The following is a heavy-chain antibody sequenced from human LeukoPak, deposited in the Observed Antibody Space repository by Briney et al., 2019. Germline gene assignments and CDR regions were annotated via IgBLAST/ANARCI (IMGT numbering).Heavy chain of an antibody. Sequence: SGPTLLKPTQTLTLTSAFSGFSLNTVGVGVAWIRQPPGKALEWLALIYWDDDKRYNPSLKSRLTITKDTSGNQVVLTLTNVDPVDTAPYYCAHFPSMIRGVIANIYFDHWGQGTLVAVSS. V-gene: IGHV2-5*02. CDR2: IYWDDDK. CDR1: GFSLNTVGVG. CDR3: AHFPSMIRGVIANIYFDH. J-gene: IGHJ4*02. D-gene: IGHD3-10*01.